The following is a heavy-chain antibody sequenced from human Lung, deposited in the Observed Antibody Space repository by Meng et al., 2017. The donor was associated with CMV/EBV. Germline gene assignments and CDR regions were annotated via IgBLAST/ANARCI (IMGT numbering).Heavy chain of an antibody. J-gene: IGHJ4*01. Sequence: XVXVSCKASGDTFRSHVISWVRLAPGQGLEWMGGIVPSFRAAKYEQKFQGRVTINTDEITSTAYMELSSLISEDTAVYYCARAPAGTYFDYWGQETLVTVSS. V-gene: IGHV1-69*05. CDR1: GDTFRSHV. CDR2: IVPSFRAA. CDR3: ARAPAGTYFDY. D-gene: IGHD1-14*01.